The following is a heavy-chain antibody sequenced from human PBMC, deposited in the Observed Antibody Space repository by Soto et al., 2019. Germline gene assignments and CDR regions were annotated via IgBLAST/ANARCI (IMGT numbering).Heavy chain of an antibody. CDR3: ALPRYSSSWYGFDH. CDR1: GFTFSSYA. CDR2: ISGSGGST. D-gene: IGHD6-13*01. J-gene: IGHJ5*02. Sequence: EVQLLESGGGLVQPGGSLRLSCAASGFTFSSYAMSWVRQAPGKGLEWVSAISGSGGSTYYADSVKGRFTISRDNSKNTLYLQMHSLRAEHTAIYYCALPRYSSSWYGFDHWGQGPLVTVSS. V-gene: IGHV3-23*01.